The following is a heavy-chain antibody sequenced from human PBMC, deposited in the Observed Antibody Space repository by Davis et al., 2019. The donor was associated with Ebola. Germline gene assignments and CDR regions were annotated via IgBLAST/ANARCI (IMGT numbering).Heavy chain of an antibody. Sequence: PGGSLRLSCGASGFTFSSYAMSWVRQAPGKGLEWVAGITGSGGSTYSADSMKGRFTISRDNSRNTLYLEMNSLRAEDTAVYYCAKKEVYYDILTGYYDPSYFDYWGQGTLVTVSS. CDR3: AKKEVYYDILTGYYDPSYFDY. D-gene: IGHD3-9*01. V-gene: IGHV3-23*01. CDR1: GFTFSSYA. J-gene: IGHJ4*02. CDR2: ITGSGGST.